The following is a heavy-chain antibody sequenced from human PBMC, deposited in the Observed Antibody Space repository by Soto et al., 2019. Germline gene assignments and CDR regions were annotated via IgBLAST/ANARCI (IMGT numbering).Heavy chain of an antibody. Sequence: PSETLSLTCILSGGSISSYYWSWIRQPPEKGLEWIGHIFYSGGTYYNPSLKSRLTISVDTSKNQFSLNLSSVTAADTAVYYCARSQSATYSGYGSSSFDYWGHGTLVTVSS. CDR2: IFYSGGT. V-gene: IGHV4-59*08. CDR3: ARSQSATYSGYGSSSFDY. CDR1: GGSISSYY. D-gene: IGHD5-12*01. J-gene: IGHJ4*01.